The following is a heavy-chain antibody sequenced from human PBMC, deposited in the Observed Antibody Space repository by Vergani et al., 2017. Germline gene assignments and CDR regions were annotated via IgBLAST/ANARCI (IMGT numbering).Heavy chain of an antibody. CDR2: LTGGGGST. V-gene: IGHV3-23*01. CDR3: VKDAGSYENFFDS. J-gene: IGHJ4*02. Sequence: EVQLLESGGDMVQPGGSVRLSCAASGFTFSTYAMHWVRQAPGKGLEWVSALTGGGGSTYYADSFKGRFFISRDNSRDTLYLQMNSLRPDDTATYYCVKDAGSYENFFDSWGQGTLVTVSS. CDR1: GFTFSTYA. D-gene: IGHD1-26*01.